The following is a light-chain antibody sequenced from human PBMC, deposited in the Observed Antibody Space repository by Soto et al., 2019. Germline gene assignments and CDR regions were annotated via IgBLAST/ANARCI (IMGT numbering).Light chain of an antibody. Sequence: EIVMTQAPATLSVSPGERATLSCRASQSVRSNLAWYQQKPGQAPRLLIYGASTRATGIPARFSGSGSGTEFTLTISSLQSEDFAVYSCQQYKNWPPLTFGQGTRLEIK. J-gene: IGKJ5*01. CDR2: GAS. CDR3: QQYKNWPPLT. CDR1: QSVRSN. V-gene: IGKV3-15*01.